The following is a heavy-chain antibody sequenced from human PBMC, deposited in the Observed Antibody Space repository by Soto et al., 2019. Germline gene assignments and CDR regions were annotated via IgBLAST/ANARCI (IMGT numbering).Heavy chain of an antibody. CDR2: IIPIFGTA. V-gene: IGHV1-69*01. J-gene: IGHJ6*02. CDR1: GGTFSSYA. D-gene: IGHD5-18*01. CDR3: ARDTAMVTGYYYYGMDV. Sequence: QVQLVQSGAEVKKPGSSVKVSCKASGGTFSSYAISWVRQAPGQGLEWMGGIIPIFGTANYAQKFQGRVTITADESTSTAYMELSSLRYEDTAVYYCARDTAMVTGYYYYGMDVWGQGTTVTVSS.